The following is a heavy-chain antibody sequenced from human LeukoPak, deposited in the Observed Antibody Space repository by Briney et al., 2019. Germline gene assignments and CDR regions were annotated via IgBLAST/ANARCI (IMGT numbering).Heavy chain of an antibody. J-gene: IGHJ4*02. CDR2: INPNSGGT. V-gene: IGHV1-2*06. CDR3: ARGYYDILTGYTSFDY. Sequence: ASVKGSCKASGYTFTGCYMHGVQQAAGQGLEGMGRINPNSGGTNYAQEFQGRVTMTRDTSISTAYMELSRLRSDDTAVYYCARGYYDILTGYTSFDYWGQGTLVTVSS. CDR1: GYTFTGCY. D-gene: IGHD3-9*01.